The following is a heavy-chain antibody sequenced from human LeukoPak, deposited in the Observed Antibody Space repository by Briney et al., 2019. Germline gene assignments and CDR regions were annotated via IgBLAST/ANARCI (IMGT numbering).Heavy chain of an antibody. J-gene: IGHJ6*03. D-gene: IGHD2-15*01. V-gene: IGHV3-23*01. CDR3: AKNGDRGAYCSGGSCYPYFYYYMDV. Sequence: GRSLRLSCAASGFTFSSYGLHWVRQAPGKGLEWVSAINTSGGSAYYADSVKGRFTISRDNSKNTLYLQMNSLRAEDTAIYYCAKNGDRGAYCSGGSCYPYFYYYMDVWGKGTTVTISS. CDR1: GFTFSSYG. CDR2: INTSGGSA.